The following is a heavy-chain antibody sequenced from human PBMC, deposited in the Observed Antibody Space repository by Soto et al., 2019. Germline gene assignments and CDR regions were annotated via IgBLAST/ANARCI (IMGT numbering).Heavy chain of an antibody. V-gene: IGHV5-10-1*01. CDR1: GYSFSSFW. CDR2: IDPSDSYI. D-gene: IGHD3-22*01. J-gene: IGHJ4*02. Sequence: PGESLKISCEGSGYSFSSFWISWVRQMPGKGLEWVGRIDPSDSYINYSPSFRGHVTISATKSITTVFLQWSSLRASDTAMYYCARQIYDSDTGPNFQYYFDSWGQGTPVTVSS. CDR3: ARQIYDSDTGPNFQYYFDS.